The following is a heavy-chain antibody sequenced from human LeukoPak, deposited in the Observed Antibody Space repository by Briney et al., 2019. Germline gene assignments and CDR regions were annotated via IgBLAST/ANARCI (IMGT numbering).Heavy chain of an antibody. CDR2: IDKKDNFYAT. V-gene: IGHV3-73*01. CDR1: GFTFSGSA. J-gene: IGHJ5*02. CDR3: TRDSGTYNWLDP. D-gene: IGHD1-26*01. Sequence: PGGSLRLSCAASGFTFSGSAIHWVRQSSGKGLEWVGHIDKKDNFYATTSAASVTGRFTISGDDSKNTAYLQMNSLKTEDTALYYCTRDSGTYNWLDPWGQGTLVTVSS.